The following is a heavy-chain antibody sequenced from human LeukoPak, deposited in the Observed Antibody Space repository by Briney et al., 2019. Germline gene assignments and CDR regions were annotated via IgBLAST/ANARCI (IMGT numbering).Heavy chain of an antibody. V-gene: IGHV1-8*01. Sequence: ASVKVSCKASGYTFTSYDINWVRQATGQGLEWMGWMNPNSGNTGYAQKFQGRVTMTRNTSISTAYRELSSLRSEDTAVYYCARTHYDYVWGSYRFNWFDPWGQGTLVTVSS. J-gene: IGHJ5*02. CDR1: GYTFTSYD. CDR2: MNPNSGNT. CDR3: ARTHYDYVWGSYRFNWFDP. D-gene: IGHD3-16*02.